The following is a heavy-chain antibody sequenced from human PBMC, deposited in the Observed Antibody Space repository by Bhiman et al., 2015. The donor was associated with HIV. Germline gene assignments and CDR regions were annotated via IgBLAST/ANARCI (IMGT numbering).Heavy chain of an antibody. Sequence: VQLVESGGGVVQPGRSLRLSCAASGFTFSSYAMHWVRQAAGKGLEWVAVISYDGSKKYYADSVKGRFTISRDNYKNTLYVQMNSLRTEDTAVYYCARGLQFLEWLLPVSVWGQGTLVTVSS. CDR3: ARGLQFLEWLLPVSV. V-gene: IGHV3-30-3*01. CDR2: ISYDGSKK. CDR1: GFTFSSYA. J-gene: IGHJ4*02. D-gene: IGHD3-3*01.